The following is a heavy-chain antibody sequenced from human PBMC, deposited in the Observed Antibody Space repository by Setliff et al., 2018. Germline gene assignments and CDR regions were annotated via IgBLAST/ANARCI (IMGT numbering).Heavy chain of an antibody. V-gene: IGHV1-2*02. J-gene: IGHJ4*02. Sequence: ASVKVSCKASGYAVTGYHIHWVRQAPGQGPEWMGWINPNTGGTNYAQKFQGRVTMTRDTSITTAYMELSSLRSDDTAVYYCAGVDVLTASPFWGQGTLVTVS. CDR2: INPNTGGT. CDR3: AGVDVLTASPF. D-gene: IGHD3-9*01. CDR1: GYAVTGYH.